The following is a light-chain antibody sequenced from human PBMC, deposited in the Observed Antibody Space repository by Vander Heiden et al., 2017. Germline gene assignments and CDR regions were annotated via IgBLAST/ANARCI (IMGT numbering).Light chain of an antibody. CDR2: AAS. V-gene: IGKV1-39*01. Sequence: IQMTPSPSSLSASVGDRATIACRTSRSFSSYLNWYQQKPGKAPKLLMYAASSLQSGVPSRFSGSGSGTDFILTISSRQPAEFATYYCQQRYSTTPCTFGQGTKVDIK. CDR3: QQRYSTTPCT. J-gene: IGKJ1*01. CDR1: RSFSSY.